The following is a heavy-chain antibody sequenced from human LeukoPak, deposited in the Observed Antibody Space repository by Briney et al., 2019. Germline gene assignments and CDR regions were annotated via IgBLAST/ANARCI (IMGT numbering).Heavy chain of an antibody. CDR1: GGSISSYY. CDR3: ARRNHYYDRSGYHH. CDR2: IYTSGST. J-gene: IGHJ5*02. V-gene: IGHV4-4*07. Sequence: PSETLSLTCTVSGGSISSYYWSWIRQPAGKGLEWIGRIYTSGSTNYNPSLKSRVTMSVDTSKNQFSLKLSSVTAADTAVYYCARRNHYYDRSGYHHWGQGTLVTVSS. D-gene: IGHD3-22*01.